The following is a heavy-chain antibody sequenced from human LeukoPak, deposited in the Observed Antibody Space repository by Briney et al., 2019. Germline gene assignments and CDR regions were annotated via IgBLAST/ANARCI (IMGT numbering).Heavy chain of an antibody. CDR3: ARVHVVAIAIDY. Sequence: SQTLSLTCTVSGGSISSGDYYWSWIRQPPGKGLEWIGYIYYSGSTYYNPSLKSRVTISVDTSKNQFSLKLSSVTAADTAVYYCARVHVVAIAIDYWGQGTLVTVSS. D-gene: IGHD2-21*01. CDR1: GGSISSGDYY. J-gene: IGHJ4*02. V-gene: IGHV4-30-4*08. CDR2: IYYSGST.